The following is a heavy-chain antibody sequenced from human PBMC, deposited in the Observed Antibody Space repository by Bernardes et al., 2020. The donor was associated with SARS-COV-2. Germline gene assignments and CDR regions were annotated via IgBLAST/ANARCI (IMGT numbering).Heavy chain of an antibody. J-gene: IGHJ5*02. CDR2: INHSGST. V-gene: IGHV4-34*01. Sequence: SETLSLTCAVYGGSFSGYYWSWIRQPPGKGLEWIGEINHSGSTNYNPSLKSRVTISVDTSKNQFSLKLSSVTAADTAVYYCARDQRFWSGYRGGWFDPWGQGTLVTVSS. CDR1: GGSFSGYY. D-gene: IGHD3-3*01. CDR3: ARDQRFWSGYRGGWFDP.